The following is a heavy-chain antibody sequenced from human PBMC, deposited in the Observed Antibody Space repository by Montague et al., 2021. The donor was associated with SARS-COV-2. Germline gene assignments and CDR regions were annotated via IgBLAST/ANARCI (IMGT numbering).Heavy chain of an antibody. J-gene: IGHJ4*02. D-gene: IGHD3-10*01. CDR3: ASSLVWFEIDY. Sequence: SLRLSCAASGFTFSSYGMHWVRQAPGKGLERVAVISYDGSNKYYADSVKGRFTISRDNSKNTLYLQMNSLRAEDTAVYYCASSLVWFEIDYWGQGTLVTVSS. V-gene: IGHV3-30*19. CDR1: GFTFSSYG. CDR2: ISYDGSNK.